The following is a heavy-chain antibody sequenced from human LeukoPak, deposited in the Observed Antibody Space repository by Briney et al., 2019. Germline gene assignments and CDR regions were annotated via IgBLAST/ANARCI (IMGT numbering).Heavy chain of an antibody. V-gene: IGHV3-30*04. CDR3: ARARAPVTRKSSFDI. CDR2: ISFDATNA. J-gene: IGHJ3*02. Sequence: GTSLRLSCAASGFTFSSHAIHWVRQAPGKGLEWVAVISFDATNAFYADSVKGRFTISRDNSKNTLYLQMTSLRADDTAVYYYARARAPVTRKSSFDIWGQGTMVTVSS. D-gene: IGHD4-17*01. CDR1: GFTFSSHA.